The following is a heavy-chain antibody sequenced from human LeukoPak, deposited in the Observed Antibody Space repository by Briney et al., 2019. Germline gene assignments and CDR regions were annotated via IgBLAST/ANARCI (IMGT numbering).Heavy chain of an antibody. V-gene: IGHV4-34*01. Sequence: PSETLSLTCAVYGGSFSGYYCSWIRQPPGKGLEWIGEINHSGSTNYIPSLKSRVTISVDTSKNQFSLKLSSVTAADTAVYYCARGPTLAGYSSSWYRYWGQGTLVTVSS. CDR2: INHSGST. CDR1: GGSFSGYY. CDR3: ARGPTLAGYSSSWYRY. J-gene: IGHJ4*02. D-gene: IGHD6-13*01.